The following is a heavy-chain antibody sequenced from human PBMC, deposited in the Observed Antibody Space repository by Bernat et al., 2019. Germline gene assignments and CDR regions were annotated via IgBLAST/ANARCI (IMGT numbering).Heavy chain of an antibody. CDR1: GGSISSSNW. V-gene: IGHV4-4*02. CDR2: IYHSGST. D-gene: IGHD6-6*01. CDR3: ARKDDSSSSFFAFDF. J-gene: IGHJ3*01. Sequence: QVQLQESGPGLVKPSGTLSLTCAVSGGSISSSNWWSWVRQSPEKGLEWIGEIYHSGSTNYNPSLKSRVSISVDKSKNQFSLRLNSMTAADTAVYYCARKDDSSSSFFAFDFWGQGTMVTVSS.